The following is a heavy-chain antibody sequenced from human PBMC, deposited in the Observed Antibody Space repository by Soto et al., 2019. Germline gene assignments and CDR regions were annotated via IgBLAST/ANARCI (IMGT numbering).Heavy chain of an antibody. CDR1: GGSISSGNW. CDR2: IFASGST. CDR3: LCQSRNTYGPYDF. V-gene: IGHV4-4*02. J-gene: IGHJ4*02. Sequence: SETLSLTCAVSGGSISSGNWWSWVRQSPGKGLEWIGEIFASGSTNHNPSLKSRVTISVDKSKNQFSLNLNSVTAAHTAMYYCLCQSRNTYGPYDFWGQGILVNVS. D-gene: IGHD5-18*01.